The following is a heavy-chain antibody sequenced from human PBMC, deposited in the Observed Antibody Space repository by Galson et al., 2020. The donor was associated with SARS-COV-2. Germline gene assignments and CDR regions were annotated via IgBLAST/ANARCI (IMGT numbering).Heavy chain of an antibody. J-gene: IGHJ4*02. D-gene: IGHD3-22*01. CDR1: GFTFSRHA. CDR2: TSGNAGST. CDR3: AKDQGGRYYYDSSGYDY. V-gene: IGHV3-23*01. Sequence: GESLKISCAASGFTFSRHAMGWVRQAPGRGLEWVSGTSGNAGSTYYADSVKGRFTISRDNSKNTLYLQMNSLRAEDTAVYYCAKDQGGRYYYDSSGYDYWGQGTLVTVSS.